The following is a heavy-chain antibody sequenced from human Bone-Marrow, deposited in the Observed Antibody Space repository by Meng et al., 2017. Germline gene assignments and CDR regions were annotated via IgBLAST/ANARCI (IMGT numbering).Heavy chain of an antibody. CDR2: ISGSGGST. D-gene: IGHD1-26*01. CDR3: AKQIGGATTY. J-gene: IGHJ4*02. V-gene: IGHV3-23*01. CDR1: GFTFSSYA. Sequence: GESLKISCAASGFTFSSYAMSWVRQAPGKGLEWVSAISGSGGSTYYADSVKGRFTISRENSKNTLYLQMNSLRAEDTAVYYCAKQIGGATTYWGQGTLVTVSS.